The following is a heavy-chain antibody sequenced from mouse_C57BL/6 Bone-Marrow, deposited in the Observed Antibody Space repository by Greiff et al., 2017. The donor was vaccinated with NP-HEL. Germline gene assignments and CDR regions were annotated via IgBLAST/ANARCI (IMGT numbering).Heavy chain of an antibody. J-gene: IGHJ3*01. CDR3: AKTATFAY. CDR1: GFTFSDYY. Sequence: VQLKESGGGLVQPGGSLKLSCAASGFTFSDYYMYWVRQTPEKRLEWVAYISNGGGSTYYPDTVKGRFTISRDNAKNTLYLQMSRLKSEDTAMYYCAKTATFAYWGQGTLVTISA. D-gene: IGHD6-1*02. V-gene: IGHV5-12*01. CDR2: ISNGGGST.